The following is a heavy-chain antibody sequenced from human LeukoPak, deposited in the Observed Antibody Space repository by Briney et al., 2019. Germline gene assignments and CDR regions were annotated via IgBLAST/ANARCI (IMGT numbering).Heavy chain of an antibody. CDR1: GGSISSYY. D-gene: IGHD6-19*01. CDR3: ARGCRENSRGWYAGGYYYGMDV. CDR2: IYYSGST. V-gene: IGHV4-59*01. J-gene: IGHJ6*02. Sequence: SETLSLTCTVSGGSISSYYWSWIRQPPGKGLEWIGYIYYSGSTNYNPSLKSRVTISVDTSKNQFSLKLSSVTAADTAVYGCARGCRENSRGWYAGGYYYGMDVWGQGTTVTVSS.